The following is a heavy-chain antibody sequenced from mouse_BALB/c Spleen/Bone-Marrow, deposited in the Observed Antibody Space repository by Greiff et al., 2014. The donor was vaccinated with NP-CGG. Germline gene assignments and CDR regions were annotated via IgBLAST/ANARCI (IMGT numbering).Heavy chain of an antibody. V-gene: IGHV1-54*01. CDR3: GRAITDAMDY. J-gene: IGHJ4*01. Sequence: QVQLKESGAELVRPGTSVKVSCKGSGYAFTNYLIEWVKQRPGQGLEWIGVINSGSGGTNYNEKFKGKATLTADKSSSTAYMQLSSLTSDDSAVYFGGRAITDAMDYWGQGTSVT. CDR2: INSGSGGT. CDR1: GYAFTNYL. D-gene: IGHD2-4*01.